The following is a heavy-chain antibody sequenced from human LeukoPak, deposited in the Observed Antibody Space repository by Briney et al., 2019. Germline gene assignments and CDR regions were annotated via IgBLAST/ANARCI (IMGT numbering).Heavy chain of an antibody. D-gene: IGHD2-2*02. J-gene: IGHJ4*02. V-gene: IGHV3-23*01. CDR1: GFTFNDHA. Sequence: GGSLRLSCAASGFTFNDHAMSWVRQAPGRGLEWVSAISGSGGNTYYADSVEGRFTISRDNSKNTLYLQMDSLRAEDTAVYYCAKVYPTVVPAAIRHYWGQGTLVTVSS. CDR2: ISGSGGNT. CDR3: AKVYPTVVPAAIRHY.